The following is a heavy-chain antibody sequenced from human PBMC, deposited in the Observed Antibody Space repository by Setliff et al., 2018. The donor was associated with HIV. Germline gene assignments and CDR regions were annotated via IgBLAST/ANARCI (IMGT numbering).Heavy chain of an antibody. CDR1: SGSVSRSDYY. Sequence: SETLSLTCTVSSGSVSRSDYYWGWIRQPPGKGLEWIGSIYHSGSTYYNPSLKSRVTISVDTSKNQFSLKLSSVTAADTAVYYCARRPAGAVAGGYGMDVWGQGTTVTVSS. CDR3: ARRPAGAVAGGYGMDV. J-gene: IGHJ6*02. CDR2: IYHSGST. D-gene: IGHD6-19*01. V-gene: IGHV4-39*07.